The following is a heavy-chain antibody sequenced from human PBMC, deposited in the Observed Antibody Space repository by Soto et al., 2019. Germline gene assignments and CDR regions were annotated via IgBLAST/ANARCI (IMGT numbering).Heavy chain of an antibody. CDR1: GYTFTGYY. CDR3: ARGDSDYFWAPDFDY. V-gene: IGHV1-2*04. Sequence: ASVKVSCKTFGYTFTGYYLHWVRQAPGQGLEWMGWINPNSGGASYAQKFQGWVTMTRDTPINTAYMEFSRLRSDDTAVYYCARGDSDYFWAPDFDYWAQGTLVTVSS. D-gene: IGHD3-16*01. J-gene: IGHJ4*02. CDR2: INPNSGGA.